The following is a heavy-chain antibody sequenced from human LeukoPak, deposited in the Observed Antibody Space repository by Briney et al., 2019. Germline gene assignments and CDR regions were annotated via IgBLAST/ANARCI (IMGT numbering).Heavy chain of an antibody. Sequence: PSETLSLTCTVSGGSMSPYYWSWIRQPPGKGLEWIGYFYTRGTTHYNPSLKSRVTMSVDTSNNQLLLNLSSVTAADTAVYYCARHGDFWGGRSWFDLWGQGTLVTVSS. D-gene: IGHD3-3*01. CDR2: FYTRGTT. CDR1: GGSMSPYY. J-gene: IGHJ5*02. V-gene: IGHV4-4*09. CDR3: ARHGDFWGGRSWFDL.